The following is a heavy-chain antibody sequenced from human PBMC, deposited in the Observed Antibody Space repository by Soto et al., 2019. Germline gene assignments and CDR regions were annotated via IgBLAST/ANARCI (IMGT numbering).Heavy chain of an antibody. CDR3: ARHVLGSAEARALWFGESPDS. CDR2: IYYSGST. Sequence: LSLTCTVSGGSISSSSYYWGWIRQPPGKGLEWFGSIYYSGSTYYNPSLKSRVTISVDTSKNQFSLKLSSVTAADTAVYYCARHVLGSAEARALWFGESPDSWGQGTLVTVSS. J-gene: IGHJ4*02. CDR1: GGSISSSSYY. V-gene: IGHV4-39*01. D-gene: IGHD3-10*01.